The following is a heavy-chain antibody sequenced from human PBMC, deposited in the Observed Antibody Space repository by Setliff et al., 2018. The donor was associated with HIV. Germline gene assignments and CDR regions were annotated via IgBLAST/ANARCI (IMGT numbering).Heavy chain of an antibody. V-gene: IGHV1-8*02. CDR3: AREDDGGDAFDF. J-gene: IGHJ3*01. CDR1: GYTFTSYD. CDR2: MNPNSGNT. Sequence: ASVKVSCKASGYTFTSYDINWVRQATGQGLEWMGWMNPNSGNTGYAQKFQGRVTMTRNTSISTAYMEVRSLRSDDTAVYYCAREDDGGDAFDFWGQGTMVTVSS. D-gene: IGHD1-1*01.